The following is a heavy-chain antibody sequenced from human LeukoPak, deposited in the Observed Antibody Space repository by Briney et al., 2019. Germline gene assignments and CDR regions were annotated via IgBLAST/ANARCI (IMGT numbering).Heavy chain of an antibody. CDR1: GYTFTSYD. CDR2: MNPNNGNT. Sequence: ASVKVSCKASGYTFTSYDINWVRQATGQGLEWMGWMNPNNGNTGYAQKFQGRVTMTRNTSISTAYMELSSLRSEDTAVYYCARGFYYGSGSYFDYWGQGTLVTVSS. J-gene: IGHJ4*02. D-gene: IGHD3-10*01. V-gene: IGHV1-8*01. CDR3: ARGFYYGSGSYFDY.